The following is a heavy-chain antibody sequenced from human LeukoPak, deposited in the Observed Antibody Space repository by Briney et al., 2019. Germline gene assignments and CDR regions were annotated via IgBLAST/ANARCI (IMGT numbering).Heavy chain of an antibody. V-gene: IGHV1-46*01. CDR2: INPSGGST. CDR1: RYTLTELS. J-gene: IGHJ4*02. Sequence: WASVKVSCKVSRYTLTELSMHWVRQAPGQGLEWMGIINPSGGSTTYAQKFRGRLTMTRDMSTSTVYMELSSLRSEDTAVYYCARGSRPVYNLLTGKRYFDYWGQGTLLTVSS. CDR3: ARGSRPVYNLLTGKRYFDY. D-gene: IGHD3-9*01.